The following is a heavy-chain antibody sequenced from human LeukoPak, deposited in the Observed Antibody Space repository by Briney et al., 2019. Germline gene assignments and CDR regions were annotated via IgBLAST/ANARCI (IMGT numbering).Heavy chain of an antibody. V-gene: IGHV3-30*18. D-gene: IGHD1-26*01. Sequence: PGRSLRLSCAASGFTFSSYGMHWVRQAPGKGLEWVAFISYDGSQTYYAESVKGRFTISRDNSKNTLYLQMNSLRAEDTAVYYCTKGGTYRTNWFDPWGQGTLVTVSS. CDR2: ISYDGSQT. J-gene: IGHJ5*02. CDR3: TKGGTYRTNWFDP. CDR1: GFTFSSYG.